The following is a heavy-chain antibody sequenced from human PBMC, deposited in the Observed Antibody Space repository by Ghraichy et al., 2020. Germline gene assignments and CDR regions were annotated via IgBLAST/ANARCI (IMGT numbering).Heavy chain of an antibody. Sequence: SETLSLTCTVSGGSISSSSYYWGWIRQPPGKGLEWIGSIYYSGSTYYNPSLKSRVTISVDTSKNQFSLKLSSVTAADTAVYYCASESMVRGVYDAFDIWGQGTMVTVSS. CDR3: ASESMVRGVYDAFDI. D-gene: IGHD3-10*01. CDR2: IYYSGST. V-gene: IGHV4-39*07. CDR1: GGSISSSSYY. J-gene: IGHJ3*02.